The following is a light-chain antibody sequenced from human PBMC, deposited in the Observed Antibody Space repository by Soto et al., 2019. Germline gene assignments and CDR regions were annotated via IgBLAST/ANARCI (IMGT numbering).Light chain of an antibody. CDR3: SSYSRDTTVL. Sequence: QSVLTQPASVSGSAGQSITISCSGTMRDVGAYNLVSWYQQHPGTAPKLIIYEVLNRPSGVSDRFSGSKSGNTASLTISGLQADDEADYYCSSYSRDTTVLFGGGTKLTVL. V-gene: IGLV2-14*01. CDR2: EVL. J-gene: IGLJ2*01. CDR1: MRDVGAYNL.